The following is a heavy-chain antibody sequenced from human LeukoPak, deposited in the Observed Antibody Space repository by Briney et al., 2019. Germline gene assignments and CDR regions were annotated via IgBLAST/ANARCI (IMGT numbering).Heavy chain of an antibody. CDR1: GFTFSSYG. D-gene: IGHD3-10*01. CDR3: AKDRGARDAFDI. Sequence: PGGSLRLSCAASGFTFSSYGMHWVRQAPGKGLDWVAFIRYDGSNKYYADSVKGRFTISRDNSKNTLYLQMNSLRAEDTAVYYCAKDRGARDAFDIWGQGTMVTVSS. J-gene: IGHJ3*02. CDR2: IRYDGSNK. V-gene: IGHV3-30*02.